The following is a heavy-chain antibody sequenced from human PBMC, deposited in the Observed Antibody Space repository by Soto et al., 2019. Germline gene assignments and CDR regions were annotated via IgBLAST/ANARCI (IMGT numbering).Heavy chain of an antibody. Sequence: QVQLQESGPGLVKPSETLSLTCTVSGGSVRSGSFYWSWVRQPPGNGLEWIAYIYYSGSTNYNPSLKSRVTISVDTSKNQFSLKLSSVTAADTAVYYCARCHYDSSGYHFYYFDFWGQGTLVTVSA. D-gene: IGHD3-22*01. CDR3: ARCHYDSSGYHFYYFDF. J-gene: IGHJ4*02. V-gene: IGHV4-61*01. CDR2: IYYSGST. CDR1: GGSVRSGSFY.